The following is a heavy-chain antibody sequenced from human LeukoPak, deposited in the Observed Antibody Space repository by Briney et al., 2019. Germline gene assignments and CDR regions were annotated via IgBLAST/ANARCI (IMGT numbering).Heavy chain of an antibody. CDR3: ARDSAGGCSGGSCYSDY. CDR1: GFTFSRYW. Sequence: GGSLRLSCAASGFTFSRYWMSWVRQAPGKGLEWVSVNYSGGSTYYADSVKGRFTISRDNSKNTLYLQMNSLRAEDTAVYYCARDSAGGCSGGSCYSDYWGQGTLVTVSS. CDR2: NYSGGST. V-gene: IGHV3-53*01. J-gene: IGHJ4*02. D-gene: IGHD2-15*01.